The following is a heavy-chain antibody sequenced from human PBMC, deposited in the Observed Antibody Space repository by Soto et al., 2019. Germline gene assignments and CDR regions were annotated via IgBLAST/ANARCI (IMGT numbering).Heavy chain of an antibody. Sequence: PSETLSLSCTVSGGSISSYYWSWIRQPPGKGLEWIGYIYYSGSTNYNPSLKSRVTISVDTSKNQFSLKLSSVTAADTAVYYCARALFGRHWFAPWGQGTLVTVSS. J-gene: IGHJ5*02. CDR1: GGSISSYY. CDR2: IYYSGST. V-gene: IGHV4-59*01. D-gene: IGHD3-10*01. CDR3: ARALFGRHWFAP.